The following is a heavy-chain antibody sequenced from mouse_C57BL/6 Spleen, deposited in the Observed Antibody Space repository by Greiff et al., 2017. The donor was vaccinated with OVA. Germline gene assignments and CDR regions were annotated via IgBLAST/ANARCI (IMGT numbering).Heavy chain of an antibody. D-gene: IGHD1-1*01. CDR2: IHPNSGST. J-gene: IGHJ2*01. Sequence: QVQLQQPGAELVKPGASVKLSCKASGYTFTNYWMHWVKQRPGQGLEWIGMIHPNSGSTNYNEKFKSKATLTVDKSSSTAYMQLSSLTSEDSAVYYCASLTTVVATDYWGQGTTLTVSS. V-gene: IGHV1-64*01. CDR1: GYTFTNYW. CDR3: ASLTTVVATDY.